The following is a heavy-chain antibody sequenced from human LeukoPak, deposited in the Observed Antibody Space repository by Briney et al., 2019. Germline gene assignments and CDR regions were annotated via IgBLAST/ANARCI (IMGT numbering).Heavy chain of an antibody. CDR2: ISSSSSYT. CDR3: AGGGPGSGSYYGDY. V-gene: IGHV3-11*05. Sequence: GGSLRLSCAASGFTFSDYYMSWIRQAPGKGLEYVSYISSSSSYTNYADSVKGRFTISRDNAKNSLYLQMNSLRAEDTAVYYCAGGGPGSGSYYGDYWGQGTLVTVSS. D-gene: IGHD3-10*01. J-gene: IGHJ4*02. CDR1: GFTFSDYY.